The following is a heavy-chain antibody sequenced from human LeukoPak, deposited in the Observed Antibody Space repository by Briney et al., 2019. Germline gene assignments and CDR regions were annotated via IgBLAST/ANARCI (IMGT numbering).Heavy chain of an antibody. CDR2: IYTTGGK. V-gene: IGHV3-66*01. J-gene: IGHJ4*02. D-gene: IGHD6-19*01. CDR1: EFTVSSNY. CDR3: ARGSDGWFAFDY. Sequence: HPGGSLRLSCAASEFTVSSNYMSWVRQAPGKGLEWVLIIYTTGGKYYADSVKGRFTISRDNSKHTLYLQMNSLRAEDTAVYYCARGSDGWFAFDYWGQGILVTVSS.